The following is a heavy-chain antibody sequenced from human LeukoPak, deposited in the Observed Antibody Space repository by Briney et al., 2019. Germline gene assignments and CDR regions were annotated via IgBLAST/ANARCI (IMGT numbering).Heavy chain of an antibody. CDR3: ARDIGSSGLDNWFDP. CDR1: GGSISSYY. V-gene: IGHV4-59*01. CDR2: IYYSGST. J-gene: IGHJ5*02. D-gene: IGHD3-22*01. Sequence: PSETLSLTCTVSGGSISSYYWSWIRQPPGKGLEWIGYIYYSGSTNYNPSLKSRVTISVDTSKNQVSLKLSSVTAADTAVYYCARDIGSSGLDNWFDPWGQGTLVTVSS.